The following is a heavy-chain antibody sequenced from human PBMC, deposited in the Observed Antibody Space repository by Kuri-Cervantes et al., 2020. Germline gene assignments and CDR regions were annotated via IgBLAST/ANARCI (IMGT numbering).Heavy chain of an antibody. Sequence: SLKISCAASGFTFDDYAMHWVRQAPGKGLEWVSGISWNSGSIGYADSVKGRFTISRDNAKNSLYLQMNSLRAEDTALYYCAKGNIYSNYALFYWGQGTLVTVSS. J-gene: IGHJ4*02. CDR1: GFTFDDYA. CDR3: AKGNIYSNYALFY. CDR2: ISWNSGSI. D-gene: IGHD4-11*01. V-gene: IGHV3-9*01.